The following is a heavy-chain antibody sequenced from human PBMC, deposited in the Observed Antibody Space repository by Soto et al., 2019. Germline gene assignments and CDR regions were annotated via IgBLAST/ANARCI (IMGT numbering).Heavy chain of an antibody. Sequence: QVQLQQWGAGLLKPSETLSLTCAVYGGSVSGSFWSWIRQPPGKGLEWIGEINHSGTTSYSPSLKSRVTTSIDTSKNQFSLRMSSVTAADTAIYYCARRYCSDSYCSYFDYWGRGTLVTVSS. CDR2: INHSGTT. CDR3: ARRYCSDSYCSYFDY. CDR1: GGSVSGSF. D-gene: IGHD2-15*01. J-gene: IGHJ4*02. V-gene: IGHV4-34*02.